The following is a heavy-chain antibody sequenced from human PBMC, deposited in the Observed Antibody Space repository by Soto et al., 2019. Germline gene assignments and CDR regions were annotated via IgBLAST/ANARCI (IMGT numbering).Heavy chain of an antibody. CDR3: ARGRRVAARGGLDY. V-gene: IGHV4-34*01. J-gene: IGHJ4*02. D-gene: IGHD6-6*01. Sequence: SETLSLTCAVYGGSFSGYYWSWIRQPPGKGLEWIGEINHSGSTNYNPSLKSRVTISVDTSKNQFSLKLSSVTAAATAVYYCARGRRVAARGGLDYWGRGTLVTVSS. CDR1: GGSFSGYY. CDR2: INHSGST.